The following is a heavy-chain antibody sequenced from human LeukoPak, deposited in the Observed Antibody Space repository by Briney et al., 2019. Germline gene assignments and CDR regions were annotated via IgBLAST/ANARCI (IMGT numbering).Heavy chain of an antibody. CDR3: TTDLTTVTTSWFDP. J-gene: IGHJ5*02. V-gene: IGHV3-15*01. CDR2: IKSKTDGGTT. D-gene: IGHD4-17*01. CDR1: GFTFSNAW. Sequence: GGSLRLSCAASGFTFSNAWMSWVRQAPGKGLEWVGRIKSKTDGGTTDYAAPVKGRFTISRDDSKNTLYLQMNSLKTEDTAVYYCTTDLTTVTTSWFDPWGQGTLVTVSS.